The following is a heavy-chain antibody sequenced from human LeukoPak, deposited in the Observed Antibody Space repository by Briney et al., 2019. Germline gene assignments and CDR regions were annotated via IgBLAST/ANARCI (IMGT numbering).Heavy chain of an antibody. CDR2: IRSSGANT. CDR3: ATASTGTYGYFQH. J-gene: IGHJ1*01. V-gene: IGHV3-23*01. D-gene: IGHD1-26*01. CDR1: GFTFSSYA. Sequence: GGSLRLSCAAFGFTFSSYAMSWVRQAPGKGLEWVSAIRSSGANTYYADSVKGRFTISRDNSKSTLYLQMNSLTAEDTAVYYCATASTGTYGYFQHWGQGTLVTVSS.